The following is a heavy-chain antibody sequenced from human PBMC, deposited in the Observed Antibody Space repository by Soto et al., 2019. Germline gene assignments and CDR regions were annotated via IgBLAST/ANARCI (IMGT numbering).Heavy chain of an antibody. V-gene: IGHV4-59*01. CDR1: GGSISSYY. Sequence: SETLSLTCTVSGGSISSYYWSWIRQPPGKGLEWIGYIYYSGSTNYNPSLKGRVTISVDTSKNQFSLKLSSATAADTAVYYCARVSNFLGISYWGQGTLVTVSS. J-gene: IGHJ4*02. CDR3: ARVSNFLGISY. D-gene: IGHD7-27*01. CDR2: IYYSGST.